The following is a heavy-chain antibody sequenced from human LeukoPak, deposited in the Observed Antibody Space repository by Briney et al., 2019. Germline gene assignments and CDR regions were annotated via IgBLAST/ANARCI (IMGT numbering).Heavy chain of an antibody. V-gene: IGHV4-30-2*01. CDR1: GGSMTSGGYS. D-gene: IGHD6-6*01. CDR3: AKMSSSSNWFDP. J-gene: IGHJ5*02. Sequence: SETLSLTCAVSGGSMTSGGYSWSWTRQPPGEGLEFIGYIYHSGNTYYMPSLKSRVIISVDRSKNQLFLKLSSVTAADTAVYYCAKMSSSSNWFDPWGQGTLVTVSS. CDR2: IYHSGNT.